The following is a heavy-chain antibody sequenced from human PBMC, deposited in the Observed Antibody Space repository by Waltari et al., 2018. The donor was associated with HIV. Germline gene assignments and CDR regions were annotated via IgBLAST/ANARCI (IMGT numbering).Heavy chain of an antibody. Sequence: QVQLVQSGAEVKKPGYSVKVSRKASGGTFSSYAISWVRQALGQGPEWVGVIIPIFGTANYAQKFQGRVTITADESTSTAYMELSSLRSEDTAVYYCASLVAALSEVGYWFDPWGQGTLVTVSS. V-gene: IGHV1-69*01. CDR2: IIPIFGTA. CDR1: GGTFSSYA. J-gene: IGHJ5*02. D-gene: IGHD6-6*01. CDR3: ASLVAALSEVGYWFDP.